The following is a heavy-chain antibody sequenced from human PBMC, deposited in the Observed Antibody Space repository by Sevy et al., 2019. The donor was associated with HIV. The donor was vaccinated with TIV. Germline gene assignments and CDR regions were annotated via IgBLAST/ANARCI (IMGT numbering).Heavy chain of an antibody. Sequence: ASVKVSCKASGDTFSSYAISWVRQAPGQGLEWMGGIIPIFGTANYAQKFQGRVTITADESTSTAYMELSSLRSEDTAVYYCARAGRGGEDAAFDIWGQGTMVTVSS. CDR2: IIPIFGTA. CDR1: GDTFSSYA. D-gene: IGHD7-27*01. J-gene: IGHJ3*02. CDR3: ARAGRGGEDAAFDI. V-gene: IGHV1-69*13.